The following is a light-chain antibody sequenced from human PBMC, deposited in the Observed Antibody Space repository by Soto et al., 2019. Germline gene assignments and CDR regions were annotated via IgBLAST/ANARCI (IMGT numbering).Light chain of an antibody. J-gene: IGKJ4*01. CDR3: MQGTHWPPVT. CDR2: KVS. V-gene: IGKV2-30*01. CDR1: QSLVNSDGNTY. Sequence: DVVMTQSPLSLPVTLGQPASISCRSSQSLVNSDGNTYLSWFQQRPGQSPRRLIYKVSNRDSGVPDRFSGSGSGTDFTLKISRVEAEDVGIYYCMQGTHWPPVTFGGGTKLEIK.